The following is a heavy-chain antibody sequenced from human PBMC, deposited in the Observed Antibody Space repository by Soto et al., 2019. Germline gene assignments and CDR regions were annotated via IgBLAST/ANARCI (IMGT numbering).Heavy chain of an antibody. Sequence: QVQLVQSGAEVKSAGSSVKVSCKASGDTFNFYSINWVRQAPGLGLEWVGRVNPILSMSNYAQRFQGRVTMTEDKSTGTAYMELRSLRSEETAIYYCASNYGSGYRAFDSWGQGALVTVSS. V-gene: IGHV1-69*02. J-gene: IGHJ4*02. CDR1: GDTFNFYS. CDR2: VNPILSMS. CDR3: ASNYGSGYRAFDS. D-gene: IGHD3-10*01.